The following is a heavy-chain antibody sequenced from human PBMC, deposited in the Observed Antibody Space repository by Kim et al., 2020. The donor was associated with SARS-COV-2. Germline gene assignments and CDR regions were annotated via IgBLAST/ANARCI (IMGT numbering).Heavy chain of an antibody. CDR1: GGSFSGYY. CDR2: INHSGST. J-gene: IGHJ5*02. Sequence: SETLSLTCAVYGGSFSGYYWSWIRQPPGKGLEWIGEINHSGSTNYNPSLKSRVTISVDTSKNQFSLKLSSVTAADTAVYYCARISHYYDSSGYYSPPWGQGTLVTVSS. D-gene: IGHD3-22*01. V-gene: IGHV4-34*01. CDR3: ARISHYYDSSGYYSPP.